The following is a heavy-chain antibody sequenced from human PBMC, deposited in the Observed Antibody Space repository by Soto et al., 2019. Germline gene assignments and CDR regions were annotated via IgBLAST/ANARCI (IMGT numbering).Heavy chain of an antibody. V-gene: IGHV3-23*01. CDR3: AKDALTYYYGSGRPGGFDY. CDR2: ISGSGGST. D-gene: IGHD3-10*01. CDR1: GFTFSSYA. J-gene: IGHJ4*02. Sequence: GGSLRLSCAASGFTFSSYAMSWVRQAPGKGLEWVSAISGSGGSTYYADSVKGRFTISRDNSKNTLYLQMNSLRAEDTAVYYCAKDALTYYYGSGRPGGFDYWGQGTLVTVSS.